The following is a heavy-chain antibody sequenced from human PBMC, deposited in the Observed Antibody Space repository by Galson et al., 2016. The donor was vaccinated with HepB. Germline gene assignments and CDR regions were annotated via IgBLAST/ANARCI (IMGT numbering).Heavy chain of an antibody. CDR3: VKSIGSSWEPRPVGG. J-gene: IGHJ4*02. CDR2: ISNKGGST. CDR1: GFTFDSYG. D-gene: IGHD6-13*01. V-gene: IGHV3-64D*09. Sequence: SLRLSCAASGFTFDSYGMHWVRQAPGKGLEHVSGISNKGGSTYYADSVNGRFTISRDNSKNTLSLQMSNMRVEDTAVYYCVKSIGSSWEPRPVGGWGQGAQVTVSS.